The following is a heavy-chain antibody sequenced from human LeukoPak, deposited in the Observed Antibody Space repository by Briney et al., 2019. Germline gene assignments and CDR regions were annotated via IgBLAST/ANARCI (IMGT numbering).Heavy chain of an antibody. CDR2: IYSAGST. Sequence: GGSLRLSCAASGFTFSSYSMNWVRQAPGKGLEWISVIYSAGSTYYADSVQGRFTISRDNYKNTLYLQMNSLRAEDTAVYYCAREGPDCGGDCYYDYWGQGTLVTVSS. D-gene: IGHD2-21*01. V-gene: IGHV3-53*01. J-gene: IGHJ4*02. CDR3: AREGPDCGGDCYYDY. CDR1: GFTFSSYS.